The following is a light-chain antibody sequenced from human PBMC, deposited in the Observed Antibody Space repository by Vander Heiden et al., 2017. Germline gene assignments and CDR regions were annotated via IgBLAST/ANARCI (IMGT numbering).Light chain of an antibody. Sequence: SVFTQPPSVSAAPGQKGTISPCGSSSNIGNNYVSWYQQHPGTAPKLLIYDNNKRPSGIPDRFSGSKSGTSATLGITGLQTGDEADYYCGTWDSSLSAYVFGTGTKVTVL. CDR1: SSNIGNNY. J-gene: IGLJ1*01. CDR2: DNN. V-gene: IGLV1-51*01. CDR3: GTWDSSLSAYV.